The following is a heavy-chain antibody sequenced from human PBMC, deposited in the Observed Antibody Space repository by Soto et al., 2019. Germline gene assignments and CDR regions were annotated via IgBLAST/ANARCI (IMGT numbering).Heavy chain of an antibody. CDR3: ARDLAKGGGSAGFDY. J-gene: IGHJ4*02. V-gene: IGHV1-2*02. Sequence: QVQLVQSGAEVKKPGASVKVSCKASGYTFTGYYIHWVRQAPGQGLEWMGGINPNSGGTKYPQKFQRRVTMTRDTSIRTVYMSLTGLKSDDTAVYFCARDLAKGGGSAGFDYWGQGTLVAVSS. CDR1: GYTFTGYY. D-gene: IGHD2-15*01. CDR2: INPNSGGT.